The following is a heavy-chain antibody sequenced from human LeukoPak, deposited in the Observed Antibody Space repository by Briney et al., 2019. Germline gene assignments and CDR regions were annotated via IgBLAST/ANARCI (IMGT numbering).Heavy chain of an antibody. CDR3: ARVAYYYDSAGLYLNYFYGMDV. CDR2: MNPSSGNT. V-gene: IGHV1-8*01. CDR1: GYTFTSYD. Sequence: ASVKVSCKASGYTFTSYDINWVRQATGQRLEWLGWMNPSSGNTGYAQKFQGRVTMTRDTSISTAYMELSSLRSEDTAVYYCARVAYYYDSAGLYLNYFYGMDVWGQGTTVTVSS. D-gene: IGHD3-22*01. J-gene: IGHJ6*02.